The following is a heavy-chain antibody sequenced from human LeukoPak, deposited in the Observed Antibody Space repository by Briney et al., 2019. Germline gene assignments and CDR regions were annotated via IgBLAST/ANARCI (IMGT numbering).Heavy chain of an antibody. V-gene: IGHV1-24*01. Sequence: ASVTVSCKVSGYTLTELSMHWVRQAPGKGLEWMGGFDPEDGETIYAQKFQGRVTMTEDTSTDTAYMELSSLRSEDTAVYYCATDSRPVWFGELLHFRHWGQGTLVTVSS. CDR1: GYTLTELS. CDR2: FDPEDGET. D-gene: IGHD3-10*01. J-gene: IGHJ1*01. CDR3: ATDSRPVWFGELLHFRH.